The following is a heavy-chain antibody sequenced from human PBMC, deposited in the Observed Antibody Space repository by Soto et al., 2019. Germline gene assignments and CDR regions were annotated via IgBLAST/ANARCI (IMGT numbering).Heavy chain of an antibody. CDR3: AREPYGITGTRIDS. D-gene: IGHD1-20*01. V-gene: IGHV4-30-4*01. J-gene: IGHJ5*01. Sequence: PSETLSLTCTVSGGSISYDYYWNWIRQAPGKDLEWIGYVYHTGSTYHNPSLKSRGSISVDTSNNQFSLKLSSVTAADTAVYFCAREPYGITGTRIDSWGQGIPVTV. CDR1: GGSISYDYY. CDR2: VYHTGST.